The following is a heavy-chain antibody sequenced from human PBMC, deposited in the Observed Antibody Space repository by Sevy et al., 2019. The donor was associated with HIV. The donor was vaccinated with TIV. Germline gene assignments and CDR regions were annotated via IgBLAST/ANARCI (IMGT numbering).Heavy chain of an antibody. Sequence: GGSLRLSCAISGFTVNDKYIIWVRQAPGKGLEWVSVIFSSGSTYYGDSAKGRFSISRDNSKNIVDLQMNSVRAEDTAVYYCVSLFLSYRSGWSYFDYWGQGTLVTVSS. CDR2: IFSSGST. J-gene: IGHJ4*02. V-gene: IGHV3-66*02. D-gene: IGHD6-19*01. CDR3: VSLFLSYRSGWSYFDY. CDR1: GFTVNDKY.